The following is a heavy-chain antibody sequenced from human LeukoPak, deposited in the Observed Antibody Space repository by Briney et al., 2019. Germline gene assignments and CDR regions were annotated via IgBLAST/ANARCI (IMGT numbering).Heavy chain of an antibody. CDR1: GFTFSSYW. Sequence: PGRSLRLSCAASGFTFSSYWMSWVRQAPGKGLEWVANIKQDGSERYYVDSVRGRFTISRDNAKNSLYLQMNSLRAEDTAVYFCARGVYEIVVVTHFDYWGQGTLVTVSS. CDR3: ARGVYEIVVVTHFDY. CDR2: IKQDGSER. V-gene: IGHV3-7*01. J-gene: IGHJ4*02. D-gene: IGHD3-22*01.